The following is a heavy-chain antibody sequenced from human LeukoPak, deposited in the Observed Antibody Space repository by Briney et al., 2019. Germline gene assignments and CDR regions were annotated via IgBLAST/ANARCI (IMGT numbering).Heavy chain of an antibody. Sequence: GASVKVSCKASGYTFTDYYIHWVRQAPGQGLEWMGWVNPYSGGTDYAQKFQGRVTMTRDTSISTVYMELTRLRSDDTAVYYCARPAATTSSWFDPWGQGTPVTVSS. J-gene: IGHJ5*02. CDR2: VNPYSGGT. CDR3: ARPAATTSSWFDP. V-gene: IGHV1-2*02. CDR1: GYTFTDYY. D-gene: IGHD4-11*01.